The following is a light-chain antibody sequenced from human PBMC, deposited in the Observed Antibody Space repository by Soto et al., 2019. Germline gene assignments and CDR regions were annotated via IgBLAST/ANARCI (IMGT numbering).Light chain of an antibody. Sequence: DVQMTQSPSTLSASVGDRVTITCRASQNIGTWLAWYQQKPGGAPRLLIYDVSNLESGVPSRFSGSGSGPEFTLTITSLQPEDVGIYYCQQYDSSRTFGQGTKVDLK. CDR1: QNIGTW. V-gene: IGKV1-5*01. J-gene: IGKJ1*01. CDR3: QQYDSSRT. CDR2: DVS.